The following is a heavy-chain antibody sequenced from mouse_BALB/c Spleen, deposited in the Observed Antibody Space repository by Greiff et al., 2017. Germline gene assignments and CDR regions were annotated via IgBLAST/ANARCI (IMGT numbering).Heavy chain of an antibody. J-gene: IGHJ2*01. D-gene: IGHD2-4*01. CDR2: IDPFNGGT. Sequence: EVQLQQSGPELMKPGASVKISCKASGYSFTSYYMHWVKQSHGKSLEWIGYIDPFNGGTSYNQKFKGKATLTVDKSSSTAYMHLSSLTSEDSAVYYCARSMITTDVYFDYWGQGTTLTVSS. V-gene: IGHV1-28*01. CDR3: ARSMITTDVYFDY. CDR1: GYSFTSYY.